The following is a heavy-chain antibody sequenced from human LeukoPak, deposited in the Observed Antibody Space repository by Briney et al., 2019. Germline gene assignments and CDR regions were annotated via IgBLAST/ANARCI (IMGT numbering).Heavy chain of an antibody. CDR1: GFTFSSYA. CDR2: IPYDGSNK. Sequence: GGSLRLSCAASGFTFSSYAMHWVRQAPGKGLEWVAVIPYDGSNKYYADSVKGRFTISRDNSKNTLYLQMNSLRAEDTAVYYCARASEPWGQGTLVTVSS. V-gene: IGHV3-30-3*01. CDR3: ARASEP. J-gene: IGHJ5*02.